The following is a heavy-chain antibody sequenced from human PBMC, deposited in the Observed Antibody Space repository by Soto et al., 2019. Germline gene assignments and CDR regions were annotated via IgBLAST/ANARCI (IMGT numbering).Heavy chain of an antibody. CDR2: ISDSGST. CDR3: AKDKGGRYCSRTSCRCSFDY. CDR1: GFTFSTYA. D-gene: IGHD2-2*01. Sequence: EVQLLESGGGLVQPGGSLRLSCTASGFTFSTYAMSWVRQAPGKGLEWVSTISDSGSTYYADSVKGRFTISRDNSKNTVYLEMNSMRAEDTAVYYCAKDKGGRYCSRTSCRCSFDYWGQGTLVTVSS. V-gene: IGHV3-23*01. J-gene: IGHJ4*02.